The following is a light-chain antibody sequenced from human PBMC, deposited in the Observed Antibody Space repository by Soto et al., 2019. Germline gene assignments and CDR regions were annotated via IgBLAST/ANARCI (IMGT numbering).Light chain of an antibody. Sequence: DIPMTPSPSTLSASVGDRVTLPCRASQSVRRWLAWYQQKPGKVPNLLIYDASTLESGVPSRFSGSGSGTDFTLTITGLQPDDSATYYCQQYTSYATFGQGTKVDIK. CDR3: QQYTSYAT. CDR2: DAS. J-gene: IGKJ1*01. CDR1: QSVRRW. V-gene: IGKV1-5*01.